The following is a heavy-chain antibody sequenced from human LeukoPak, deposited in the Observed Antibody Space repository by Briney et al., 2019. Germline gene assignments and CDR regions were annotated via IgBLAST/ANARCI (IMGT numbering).Heavy chain of an antibody. CDR1: GFIFSTYW. D-gene: IGHD6-13*01. CDR2: IYYSGST. J-gene: IGHJ5*02. Sequence: PGGSLRLSCAASGFIFSTYWMTWVRRAPGKGLEWIGSIYYSGSTYYNPSLKSRVTISVDTSKNQFSLKLSSVTAADTAVYYCAREIHSSSWYMGWFDPWGQGTLVTVSS. CDR3: AREIHSSSWYMGWFDP. V-gene: IGHV4-39*07.